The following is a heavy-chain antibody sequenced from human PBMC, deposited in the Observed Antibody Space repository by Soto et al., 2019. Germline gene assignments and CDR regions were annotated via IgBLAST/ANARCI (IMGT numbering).Heavy chain of an antibody. CDR2: INHSGST. Sequence: PSETLSLTCAVYGGSFSGYYWSWIRQPPGKGLEWIGEINHSGSTNYNPSLKSRVTISVDTSKNQFSLKLSSVTAADTAVYYCASLLYGSGSYHKWYYFDYWGQGSLVTVSS. J-gene: IGHJ4*02. V-gene: IGHV4-34*01. CDR1: GGSFSGYY. CDR3: ASLLYGSGSYHKWYYFDY. D-gene: IGHD3-10*01.